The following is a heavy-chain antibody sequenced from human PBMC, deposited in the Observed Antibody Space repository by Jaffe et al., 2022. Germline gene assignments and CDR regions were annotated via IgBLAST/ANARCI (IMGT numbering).Heavy chain of an antibody. J-gene: IGHJ3*02. D-gene: IGHD2-2*01. V-gene: IGHV3-23*01. CDR3: AKFLSIVVVPAAQFDAFDI. CDR1: GFTFSSYA. CDR2: ISGSGGST. Sequence: EVQLLESGGGLVQPGGSLRLSCAASGFTFSSYAMSWVRQAPGKGLEWVSAISGSGGSTYYADSVKGRFTISRDNSKNTLYLQMNSLRAEDTAVYYCAKFLSIVVVPAAQFDAFDIWGQGTMVTVSS.